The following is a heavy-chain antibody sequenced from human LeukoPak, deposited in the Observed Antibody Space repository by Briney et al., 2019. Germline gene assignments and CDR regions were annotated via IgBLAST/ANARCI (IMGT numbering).Heavy chain of an antibody. D-gene: IGHD6-13*01. CDR2: INPNSGGT. CDR1: GYTFTGYY. CDR3: ARVSQVSSIWSQVNSGVY. J-gene: IGHJ4*02. V-gene: IGHV1-2*02. Sequence: ASVKVSCKASGYTFTGYYMHWVPQAPGQGLVWMGCINPNSGGTNYAQKFQGRVTMTRDTSISTAYMELSRLRSDDTAVYYCARVSQVSSIWSQVNSGVYWGQGTLVTVSS.